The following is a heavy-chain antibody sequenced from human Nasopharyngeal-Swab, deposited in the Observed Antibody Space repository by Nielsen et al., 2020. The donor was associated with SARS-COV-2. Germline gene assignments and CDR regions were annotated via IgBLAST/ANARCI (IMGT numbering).Heavy chain of an antibody. D-gene: IGHD1-7*01. CDR2: ISSSSSTI. V-gene: IGHV3-48*03. CDR1: GFTFSSYE. Sequence: GESLKISCAASGFTFSSYEMNWVRQAPGKGLEWVSYISSSSSTIYYADSVKGRFTISRDSAKNSLYLQMNSLRAEDTAVYYCARVINWNYEIYYYYYGMDVWGQGTTVTVSS. CDR3: ARVINWNYEIYYYYYGMDV. J-gene: IGHJ6*02.